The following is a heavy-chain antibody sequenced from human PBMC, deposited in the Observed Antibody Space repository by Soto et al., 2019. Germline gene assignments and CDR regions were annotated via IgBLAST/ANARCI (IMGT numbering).Heavy chain of an antibody. J-gene: IGHJ4*02. D-gene: IGHD2-21*01. CDR2: ISPSSGVT. V-gene: IGHV1-18*01. CDR3: AREMWTRTGPQNFFDY. Sequence: QVQLVQSEGEVRQPGASGKVSCRASGYTFTSYGIIWVREAPGQGLEWMGYISPSSGVTRYAQNLQGRVTLTTDTSTTTAYMELRSLSSDDTAVYYCAREMWTRTGPQNFFDYWGLGALVTVSS. CDR1: GYTFTSYG.